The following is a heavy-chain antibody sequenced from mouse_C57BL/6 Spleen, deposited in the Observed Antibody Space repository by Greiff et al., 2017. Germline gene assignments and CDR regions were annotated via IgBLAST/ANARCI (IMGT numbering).Heavy chain of an antibody. V-gene: IGHV1-55*01. Sequence: VQLQQPGAELVKPGASVKMSCKASGYTFTSYWITWVKQRPGQGLAWIGDIYPGSGSTNYNEKFKSKATLTVDTSSSPAYMQLSSLTSEDSAVYYCARWEGWYFDVWGTGTTVTVSS. D-gene: IGHD4-1*01. J-gene: IGHJ1*03. CDR3: ARWEGWYFDV. CDR1: GYTFTSYW. CDR2: IYPGSGST.